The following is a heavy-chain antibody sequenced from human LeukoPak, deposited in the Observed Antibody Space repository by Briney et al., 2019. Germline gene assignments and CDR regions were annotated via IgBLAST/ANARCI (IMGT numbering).Heavy chain of an antibody. CDR2: IIPIFGTA. CDR1: GGTFSSYA. D-gene: IGHD3-3*01. J-gene: IGHJ5*02. CDR3: ARDLRFLEWLSQRHWFDP. V-gene: IGHV1-69*13. Sequence: SVKVSCKASGGTFSSYAISWVRQAPGQGLEWMGGIIPIFGTANYAQKFQGRVTITADESTSTANMELSSLRSEDTAVYYCARDLRFLEWLSQRHWFDPWGQGTLVTVSS.